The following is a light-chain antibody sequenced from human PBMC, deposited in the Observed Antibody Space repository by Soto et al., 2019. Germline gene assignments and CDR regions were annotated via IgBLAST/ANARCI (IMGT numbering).Light chain of an antibody. J-gene: IGKJ1*01. Sequence: DIQMTQSPSSLSASVGDRLTITCRASQGISGYLAWYQQKPGRVPKLLIYDASALQSGVPSRFSGSGSGTQFTLTISSLQPEDVATYYCQRYNRAPRAFGQGTKVEIK. CDR2: DAS. V-gene: IGKV1-27*01. CDR1: QGISGY. CDR3: QRYNRAPRA.